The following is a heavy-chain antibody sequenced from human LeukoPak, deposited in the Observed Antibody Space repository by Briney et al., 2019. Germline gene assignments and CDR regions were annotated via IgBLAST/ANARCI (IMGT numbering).Heavy chain of an antibody. CDR1: GFTVRNNY. J-gene: IGHJ3*01. V-gene: IGHV3-66*04. CDR3: AKRPRDSSGYYLGAFDG. D-gene: IGHD3-22*01. Sequence: GGSLRLSCAASGFTVRNNYMSWVSQAPGKGLEWVSVIYSGGSTYYADSVKGRFTISRDNSKNTLYLHMSSLRAEDTAVYFCAKRPRDSSGYYLGAFDGWGQGTTVTVSS. CDR2: IYSGGST.